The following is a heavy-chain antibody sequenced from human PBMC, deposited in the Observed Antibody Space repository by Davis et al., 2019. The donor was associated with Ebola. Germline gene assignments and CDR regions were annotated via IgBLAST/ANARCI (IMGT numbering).Heavy chain of an antibody. V-gene: IGHV4-59*01. Sequence: PGGSLRLSCSVSGGSISGYYWSWIRQPPGEGLEWIGYIYYTGSTNYNPSLKSRVTISVDTSNNQFSLKLSSVTAADTAVYYCARDLGYFDYWGQGTLVTVSS. D-gene: IGHD3-16*01. J-gene: IGHJ4*02. CDR2: IYYTGST. CDR1: GGSISGYY. CDR3: ARDLGYFDY.